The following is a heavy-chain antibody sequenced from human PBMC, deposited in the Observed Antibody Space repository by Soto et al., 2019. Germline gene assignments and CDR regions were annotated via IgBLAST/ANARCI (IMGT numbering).Heavy chain of an antibody. D-gene: IGHD4-17*01. J-gene: IGHJ4*02. CDR2: IYYSGST. V-gene: IGHV4-39*07. Sequence: SETLSLTCTVSGGSISSSSYYWGWIRQPPGKGLEWIGSIYYSGSTYYNPSLKSRVTISVDRSKNQFSLKLSSVTAADTAVYYCARAMTTVTTIDYWGQGTLVTVS. CDR3: ARAMTTVTTIDY. CDR1: GGSISSSSYY.